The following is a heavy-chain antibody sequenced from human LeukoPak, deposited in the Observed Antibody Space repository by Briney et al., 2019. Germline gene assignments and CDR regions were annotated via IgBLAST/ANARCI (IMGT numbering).Heavy chain of an antibody. CDR2: IYYSGST. CDR1: GGSISSSSYY. V-gene: IGHV4-61*01. J-gene: IGHJ4*02. D-gene: IGHD3-22*01. Sequence: SETLSLTCTVSGGSISSSSYYWGWIRQPPGKGLEWIGYIYYSGSTNYNPSLKSRVTISVDTSKNQFSLKLSSVTAADTAVYYCAREGTMRSGIDYWGQGTLVTVSS. CDR3: AREGTMRSGIDY.